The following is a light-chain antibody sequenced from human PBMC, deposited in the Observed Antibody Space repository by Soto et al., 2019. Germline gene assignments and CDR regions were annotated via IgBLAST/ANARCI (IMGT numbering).Light chain of an antibody. CDR2: DAS. V-gene: IGKV3-20*01. CDR1: QSVSSSH. CDR3: QQYGSSRT. J-gene: IGKJ1*01. Sequence: EIVLTQSPGTLSLSPGERATLSCRASQSVSSSHLAWYQQKPGQAPRLLIYDASTRATGIPDRFSGGGSGTEFTLTISSLQSEDFAVYYCQQYGSSRTFGQGTKVDIK.